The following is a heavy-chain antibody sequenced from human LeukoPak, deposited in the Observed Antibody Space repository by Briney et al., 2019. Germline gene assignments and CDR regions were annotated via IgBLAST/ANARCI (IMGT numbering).Heavy chain of an antibody. J-gene: IGHJ4*02. V-gene: IGHV3-23*01. CDR3: AKDQDYDILTGYLGSLDY. CDR1: GFTLSIYA. D-gene: IGHD3-9*01. CDR2: ISGSGGST. Sequence: PGGSLGLSCAAPGFTLSIYAMSWVRQAPGKGLEWGSAISGSGGSTYYADSLKGRFTISRDNSKNTLYLQMNSLRAEDTAVYYCAKDQDYDILTGYLGSLDYWGQGTLVTVSS.